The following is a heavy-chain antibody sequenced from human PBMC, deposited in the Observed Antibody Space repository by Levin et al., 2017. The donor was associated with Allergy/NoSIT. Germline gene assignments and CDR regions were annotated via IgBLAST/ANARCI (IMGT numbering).Heavy chain of an antibody. CDR1: GGSISTSSFY. D-gene: IGHD3-10*01. J-gene: IGHJ4*02. CDR3: ARLQWFGELLYADY. V-gene: IGHV4-39*01. CDR2: IYHLGNT. Sequence: KSSETLSLTCTVSGGSISTSSFYWGWIRQSPREGLEWIGNIYHLGNTDYNPSFKSRVTVSVDTFKNQFSLELKYAAAADTALYYCARLQWFGELLYADYWGQGALVTVSS.